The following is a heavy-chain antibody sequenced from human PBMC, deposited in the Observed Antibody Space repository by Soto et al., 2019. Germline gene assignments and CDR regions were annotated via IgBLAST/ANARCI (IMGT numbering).Heavy chain of an antibody. D-gene: IGHD3-3*01. Sequence: ASVKVSCKASGYTFTSYDINWVRQATGQGLEWMGWMNPNSGNTGYAQKFQGRVTMTRNTSISTAYMELSSLRSEDTAVYYCARVPTYYDFWNGYSPDYYYYMDVWGKGTTVTVSS. V-gene: IGHV1-8*01. CDR2: MNPNSGNT. CDR1: GYTFTSYD. J-gene: IGHJ6*03. CDR3: ARVPTYYDFWNGYSPDYYYYMDV.